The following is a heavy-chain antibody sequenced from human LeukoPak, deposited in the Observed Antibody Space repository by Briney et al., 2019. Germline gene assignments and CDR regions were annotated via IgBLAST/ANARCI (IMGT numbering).Heavy chain of an antibody. CDR2: IYYSGST. J-gene: IGHJ4*02. Sequence: PSETLPLTCTVSGGSISSYYWSWIRQPPGKGLEWIGYIYYSGSTNYNPSLKSRVTISVDTSKNQFSLKLSSVTAADTAVYYCARGYDSSGYLPLSYWGQGTLVTVSS. CDR3: ARGYDSSGYLPLSY. V-gene: IGHV4-59*01. CDR1: GGSISSYY. D-gene: IGHD3-22*01.